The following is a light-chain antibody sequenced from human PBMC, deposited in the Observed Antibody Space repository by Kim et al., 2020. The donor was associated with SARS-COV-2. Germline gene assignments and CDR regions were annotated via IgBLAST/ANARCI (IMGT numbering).Light chain of an antibody. CDR3: QAWDSSTGV. J-gene: IGLJ3*02. CDR1: KLGDKY. V-gene: IGLV3-1*01. Sequence: VSPGQTASITCSGDKLGDKYACWYQQKPGQSPVLVIYQDSKRPSGIPERFSGSNSGNPATLTISGTQAMDEADYYCQAWDSSTGVFGGGTQLTVL. CDR2: QDS.